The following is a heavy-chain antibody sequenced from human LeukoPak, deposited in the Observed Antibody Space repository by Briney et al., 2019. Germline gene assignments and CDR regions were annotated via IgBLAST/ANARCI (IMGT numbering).Heavy chain of an antibody. CDR3: AKLGRRVATIGYYYGMDV. V-gene: IGHV3-30*18. J-gene: IGHJ6*02. Sequence: PGGSLRLSCAASGFTFSSYGMHWVRQAPGKGLEWVAVISYDGSNKYYADSVKGRFTISRDNSKNTLYLQMNSLRAEDTAVYYCAKLGRRVATIGYYYGMDVWGQGTTVAVSS. CDR2: ISYDGSNK. CDR1: GFTFSSYG. D-gene: IGHD5-12*01.